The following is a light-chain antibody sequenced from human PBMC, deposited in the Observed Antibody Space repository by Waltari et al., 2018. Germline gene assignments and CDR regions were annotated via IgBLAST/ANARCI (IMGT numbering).Light chain of an antibody. CDR3: QQYYSIPYT. CDR2: DAS. CDR1: QSVGNY. J-gene: IGKJ2*01. V-gene: IGKV3-11*01. Sequence: EIVLTQSPATLSLSPGERATLSCRASQSVGNYLAWYQQKPGQAPRLLIYDASYRATGTPGRFSGSGSETDFTLTISSLEPEDSAVYYCQQYYSIPYTFGQGTQLEIK.